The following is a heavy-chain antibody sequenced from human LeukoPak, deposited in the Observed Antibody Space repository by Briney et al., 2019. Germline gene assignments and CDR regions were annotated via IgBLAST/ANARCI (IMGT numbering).Heavy chain of an antibody. V-gene: IGHV3-20*04. CDR2: INWNGGNT. J-gene: IGHJ6*03. CDR1: GFTFDDYG. D-gene: IGHD3-3*01. Sequence: GGSLRLSCAASGFTFDDYGMTWVRQAPGKGLEWVSGINWNGGNTDYADSVKGRFTISRDNAKNSLYLQMNSLRAEDTAVYYCARDRYYDSYMDVWGKGTTVTVSS. CDR3: ARDRYYDSYMDV.